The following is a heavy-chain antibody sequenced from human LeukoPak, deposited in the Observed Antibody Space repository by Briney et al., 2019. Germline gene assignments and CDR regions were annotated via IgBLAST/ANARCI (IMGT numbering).Heavy chain of an antibody. CDR2: IKSKNDGGTA. CDR3: TSYRGRMDD. CDR1: GFTFSNAW. J-gene: IGHJ6*02. D-gene: IGHD1-1*01. V-gene: IGHV3-15*01. Sequence: GGSLRLSCAASGFTFSNAWMGWVRQAPGKGLEWVGRIKSKNDGGTADYAAPVKGRFTISRDDSKNTLYLQMNSLKTEDTAIYYCTSYRGRMDDWGQGTAVTVSS.